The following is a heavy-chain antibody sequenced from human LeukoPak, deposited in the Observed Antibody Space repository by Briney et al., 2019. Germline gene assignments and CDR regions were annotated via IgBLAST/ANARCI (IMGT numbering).Heavy chain of an antibody. J-gene: IGHJ4*02. Sequence: GGSLRLSCAASGFSFSAYGVHWVRQAPGKGLEWVAVIWCDGSSKDYADSVKGRFTLSRDNSKNTLYLQMNSLTVEDTAVYYCARSQSSSLIDYWGQGTLVTVSS. D-gene: IGHD6-13*01. V-gene: IGHV3-33*01. CDR1: GFSFSAYG. CDR3: ARSQSSSLIDY. CDR2: IWCDGSSK.